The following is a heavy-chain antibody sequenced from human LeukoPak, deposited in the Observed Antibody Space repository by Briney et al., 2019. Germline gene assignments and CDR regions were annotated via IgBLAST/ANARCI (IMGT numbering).Heavy chain of an antibody. Sequence: SVKVSCKASGGTFSSYAISWVRQAPGQGLEWMGRIIPILGIANYAQKFQGRVTITADESTSTAYMELSSLRSDDTAVYYCARRGHAQQLFDYWGQGTLVTVSS. CDR3: ARRGHAQQLFDY. CDR2: IIPILGIA. V-gene: IGHV1-69*04. J-gene: IGHJ4*02. D-gene: IGHD6-13*01. CDR1: GGTFSSYA.